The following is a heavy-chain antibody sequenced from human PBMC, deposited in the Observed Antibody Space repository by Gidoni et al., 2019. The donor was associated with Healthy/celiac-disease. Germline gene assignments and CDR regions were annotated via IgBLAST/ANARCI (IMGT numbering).Heavy chain of an antibody. CDR1: GFTFSSYG. CDR2: ISYDGSNK. CDR3: AKLVEWLGFNVEDY. Sequence: QVQLVESGGGVVQPGRSLRLSCAAPGFTFSSYGMHWVRQAPGKGLEWVAVISYDGSNKYYADSVKGRFTISRDNSKNTLYLQMNSLRAEDTAVYYCAKLVEWLGFNVEDYWGQGTLVTVSS. D-gene: IGHD6-19*01. J-gene: IGHJ4*02. V-gene: IGHV3-30*18.